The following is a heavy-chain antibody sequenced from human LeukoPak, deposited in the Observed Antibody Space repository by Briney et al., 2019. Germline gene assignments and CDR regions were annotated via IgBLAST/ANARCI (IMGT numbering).Heavy chain of an antibody. J-gene: IGHJ4*02. Sequence: GSLRLSCAAPGFTFSSYTMHWVRQAPGKGLEYVSAISSNGGSTYYANSVKGRFTISRDNSKNTLYLQMGSLRAEDMAVYYCARWRHSSGYYYDDWGQGTLVTVSS. D-gene: IGHD3-22*01. V-gene: IGHV3-64*01. CDR3: ARWRHSSGYYYDD. CDR1: GFTFSSYT. CDR2: ISSNGGST.